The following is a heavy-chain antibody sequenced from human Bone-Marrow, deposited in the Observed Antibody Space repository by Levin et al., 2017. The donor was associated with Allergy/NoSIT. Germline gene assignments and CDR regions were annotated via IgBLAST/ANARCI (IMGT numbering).Heavy chain of an antibody. D-gene: IGHD6-13*01. Sequence: GGSLRLSCAASGFTFSNHWMHWVRQAPGKGLVWVSVINSDGSSTSYADSVKGRFTISRDNVKNTLYLQRNSLRVEDTAVYYCARGLGGAVGFGDYWGQGTLVTVSS. CDR1: GFTFSNHW. CDR2: INSDGSST. CDR3: ARGLGGAVGFGDY. J-gene: IGHJ4*02. V-gene: IGHV3-74*01.